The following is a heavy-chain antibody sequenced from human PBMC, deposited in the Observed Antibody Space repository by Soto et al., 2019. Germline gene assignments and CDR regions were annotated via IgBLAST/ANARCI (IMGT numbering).Heavy chain of an antibody. CDR1: GYTFTSYA. CDR3: ARDAYSSSWPIPLDY. J-gene: IGHJ4*02. D-gene: IGHD6-13*01. CDR2: INAGNGNT. V-gene: IGHV1-3*01. Sequence: QVQLVQSGAEVKKPGASVKVSCKASGYTFTSYAMHWVRQAPGQRLEWMGWINAGNGNTKYSQKFQGRVIITRDTSASTAYMELSSLRSEDTAVYYCARDAYSSSWPIPLDYWGQGTLVTVSS.